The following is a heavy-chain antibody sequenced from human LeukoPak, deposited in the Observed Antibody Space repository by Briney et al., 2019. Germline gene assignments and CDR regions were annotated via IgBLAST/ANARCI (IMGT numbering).Heavy chain of an antibody. J-gene: IGHJ4*02. CDR3: ALRDGYNLRPFDY. Sequence: PSETLSLTCTVSGNSISSYYWSWIRQPAGKGLEWIGRIYTSGSTNYNPSLKSRVTISVDTSKNQFSLKLSSVTAADTAVYYCALRDGYNLRPFDYWGQGTLVTVSS. CDR1: GNSISSYY. V-gene: IGHV4-4*07. CDR2: IYTSGST. D-gene: IGHD5-12*01.